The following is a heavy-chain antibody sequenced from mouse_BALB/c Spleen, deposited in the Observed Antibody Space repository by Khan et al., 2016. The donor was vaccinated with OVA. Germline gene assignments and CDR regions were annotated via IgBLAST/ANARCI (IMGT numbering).Heavy chain of an antibody. Sequence: QVQLKESGPDLVAPSQSLSITCTVSGFSLTTYGVHWVRQPPGKGLEWLGVIWSDGKTTYNSPLKSRLSISKDNSKSQVFLKMNSLQTEDTAMYHCARSNFYAMDYWGQGTSVTVSS. CDR2: IWSDGKT. V-gene: IGHV2-6-2*01. CDR3: ARSNFYAMDY. J-gene: IGHJ4*01. D-gene: IGHD2-5*01. CDR1: GFSLTTYG.